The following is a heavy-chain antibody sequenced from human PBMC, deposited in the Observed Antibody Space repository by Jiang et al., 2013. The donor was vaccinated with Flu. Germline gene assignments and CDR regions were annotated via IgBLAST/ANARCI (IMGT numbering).Heavy chain of an antibody. D-gene: IGHD2-8*02. CDR3: ARGPGGTGYFAHYY. Sequence: PGLVKPSETLSLTCTVSGGSINSYYWSWIRQPPGKGLEWIGYIFYSGSANYNPSLKSRVAISVDTFKNEFSLTVTSVTAADTAVYYCARGPGGTGYFAHYYWGQGTWSPSPQ. CDR2: IFYSGSA. J-gene: IGHJ4*02. CDR1: GGSINSYY. V-gene: IGHV4-59*01.